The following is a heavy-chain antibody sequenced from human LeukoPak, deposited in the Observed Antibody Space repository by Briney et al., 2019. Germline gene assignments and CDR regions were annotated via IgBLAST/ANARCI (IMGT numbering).Heavy chain of an antibody. D-gene: IGHD3-16*01. Sequence: GGSLRLSCAASGFTFDDYAMYWVRQAPGRGLEWVSAISGSGGSTYYADSVKGRFTISRDNSKNTLYLQMNSLRAEDTAVYYCAKVDRYDYVWGSYIDYWGQGTLVTVSS. J-gene: IGHJ4*02. CDR2: ISGSGGST. CDR1: GFTFDDYA. CDR3: AKVDRYDYVWGSYIDY. V-gene: IGHV3-23*01.